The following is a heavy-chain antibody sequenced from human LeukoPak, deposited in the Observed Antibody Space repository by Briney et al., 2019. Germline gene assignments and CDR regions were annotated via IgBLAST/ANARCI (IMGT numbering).Heavy chain of an antibody. J-gene: IGHJ4*02. V-gene: IGHV3-7*01. Sequence: GGSLRLSRVASGFTFSRFWMIWVRQAPGKGLEWVAMIKPDGSGEYYLDSVKGRFTISRDSAKNSLYLQMNSLRADDTAVYFCMTGYSSHWYNEGNYWGQGILVTVSS. CDR3: MTGYSSHWYNEGNY. CDR2: IKPDGSGE. CDR1: GFTFSRFW. D-gene: IGHD6-19*01.